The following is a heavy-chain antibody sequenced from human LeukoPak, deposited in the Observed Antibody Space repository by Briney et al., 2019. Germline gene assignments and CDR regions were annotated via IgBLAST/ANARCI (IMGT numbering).Heavy chain of an antibody. CDR2: ISDDNTI. CDR1: GFTFRNYE. D-gene: IGHD5/OR15-5a*01. Sequence: GGSLRLSCAASGFTFRNYEMNWVRQAPGKGLEWISYISDDNTIYYADSVKGRFTISRDNAKNLLSLQMNSLTDEDTAVYYCARDVLDDYYYGMDVWGQGTTVTVSS. CDR3: ARDVLDDYYYGMDV. J-gene: IGHJ6*02. V-gene: IGHV3-48*02.